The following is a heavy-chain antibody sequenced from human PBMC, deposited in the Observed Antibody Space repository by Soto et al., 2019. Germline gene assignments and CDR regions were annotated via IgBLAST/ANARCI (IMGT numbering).Heavy chain of an antibody. V-gene: IGHV3-9*01. D-gene: IGHD6-19*01. CDR3: AKDIDDECSGYDALDL. Sequence: EEQLVESGGGLVQPGRSLKLSCAASGFTFDDHAMHWVRQAPGKGLEWVSAISWNSGAIVYADSVRGRFTISRDNAKNSLYLQMDSLRVEDTALYYCAKDIDDECSGYDALDLWGQGTVVTVSS. J-gene: IGHJ3*01. CDR2: ISWNSGAI. CDR1: GFTFDDHA.